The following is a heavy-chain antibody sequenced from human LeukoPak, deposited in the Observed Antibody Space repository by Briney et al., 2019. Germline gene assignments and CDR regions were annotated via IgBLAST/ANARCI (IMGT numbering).Heavy chain of an antibody. D-gene: IGHD3-10*01. Sequence: GGSLRLSCAASGFTFSSYAMSWVRQAPGKGLEWVSGISWNSGSIGYADSVKGRFTISRDNAKNSLYLQMNSLRAEDTALYYCAKDMEADYYGSGSPFDYWGQGTLVTVSS. J-gene: IGHJ4*02. CDR3: AKDMEADYYGSGSPFDY. V-gene: IGHV3-9*01. CDR2: ISWNSGSI. CDR1: GFTFSSYA.